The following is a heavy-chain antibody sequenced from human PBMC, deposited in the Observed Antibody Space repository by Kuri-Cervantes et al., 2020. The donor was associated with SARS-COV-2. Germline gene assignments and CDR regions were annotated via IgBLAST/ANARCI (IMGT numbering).Heavy chain of an antibody. D-gene: IGHD5-12*01. V-gene: IGHV3-30-3*01. CDR2: ISYDGSNK. J-gene: IGHJ5*02. CDR3: ARDASMGGFAP. Sequence: GESLKISCAASGFTFNNYAMHWVRRAPGKGLEWVAVISYDGSNKYYADSVKGRFTISRDNSKNTLYLQMNSLRAEDTAVYYCARDASMGGFAPWGQGTLVTVSS. CDR1: GFTFNNYA.